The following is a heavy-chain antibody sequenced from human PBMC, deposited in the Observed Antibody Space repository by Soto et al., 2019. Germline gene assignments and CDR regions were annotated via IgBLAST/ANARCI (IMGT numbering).Heavy chain of an antibody. Sequence: GGSPGLSCVASGFTFSSYSMNWFRQAPGKGLEWVSSISSSSSYIYYADSVKGRFTISRDNAKNSLYLQMNSLRAEDTAVYYCARDGATWGEGIGYSNYYYYYMDVWGKGTTVTVAS. CDR3: ARDGATWGEGIGYSNYYYYYMDV. V-gene: IGHV3-21*01. J-gene: IGHJ6*03. D-gene: IGHD4-4*01. CDR1: GFTFSSYS. CDR2: ISSSSSYI.